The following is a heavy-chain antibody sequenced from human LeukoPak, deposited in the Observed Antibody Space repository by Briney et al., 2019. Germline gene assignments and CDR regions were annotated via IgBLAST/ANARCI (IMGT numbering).Heavy chain of an antibody. CDR3: AEKYRSVQYFYMDV. CDR2: ISGSGGST. Sequence: GGSLSLSCAASGFIFSSYAMSWVRQAAGKGLEWVSSISGSGGSTYYADSVKGRFTISRDNYKNKLSLQMHSLRADDTAVYYCAEKYRSVQYFYMDVWGKGTTVTISS. D-gene: IGHD2-2*01. V-gene: IGHV3-23*01. CDR1: GFIFSSYA. J-gene: IGHJ6*03.